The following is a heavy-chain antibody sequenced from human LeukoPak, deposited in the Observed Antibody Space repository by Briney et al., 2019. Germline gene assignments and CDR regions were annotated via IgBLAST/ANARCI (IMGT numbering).Heavy chain of an antibody. Sequence: SETLSLTCTVSGGSISSYYWSWIRQPAGTALEWIGRIYTSGTITYNPSLKSRVTMSVDTSKNQFSLKLSSVTAADTAVYYCARDMGYDSSGYRMYYFDYWGQGTLVTVSS. V-gene: IGHV4-4*07. CDR3: ARDMGYDSSGYRMYYFDY. CDR1: GGSISSYY. CDR2: IYTSGTI. J-gene: IGHJ4*02. D-gene: IGHD3-22*01.